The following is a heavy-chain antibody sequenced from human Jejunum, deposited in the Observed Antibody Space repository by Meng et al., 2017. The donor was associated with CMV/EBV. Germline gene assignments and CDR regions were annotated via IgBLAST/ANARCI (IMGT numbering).Heavy chain of an antibody. J-gene: IGHJ4*02. D-gene: IGHD3-10*01. Sequence: RLSCAASGFTFSTYWMTWVRQAPGKGLEWVANIKQDGSGKYYVDSVKGRFTISRDNAKNSLFLQMNSLRAEDTAMYYCARNARGSGYWGQGTLVTVSS. CDR2: IKQDGSGK. CDR3: ARNARGSGY. CDR1: GFTFSTYW. V-gene: IGHV3-7*01.